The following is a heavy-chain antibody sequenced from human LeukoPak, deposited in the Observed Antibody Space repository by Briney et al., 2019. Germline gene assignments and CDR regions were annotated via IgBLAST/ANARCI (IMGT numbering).Heavy chain of an antibody. CDR3: ARDNSLGDSAWWFDP. CDR2: INPRGGST. J-gene: IGHJ5*02. Sequence: ASVKVSCKASGYTFTSHFMHWVRQAPGQGLEWMGIINPRGGSTSYTQKFQGRVTITADESTSTAYMELSSLRSEDTAVYYCARDNSLGDSAWWFDPWGQGTLVTVSS. CDR1: GYTFTSHF. D-gene: IGHD5-12*01. V-gene: IGHV1-46*01.